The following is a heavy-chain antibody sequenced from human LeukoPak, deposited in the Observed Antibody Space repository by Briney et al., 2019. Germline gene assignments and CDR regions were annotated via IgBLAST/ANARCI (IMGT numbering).Heavy chain of an antibody. CDR2: ISGSGSSI. CDR3: ARAGKDFSLDY. J-gene: IGHJ4*02. CDR1: GFTFSSYG. D-gene: IGHD1-14*01. Sequence: GGSLRLSCAASGFTFSSYGMSWVRQAPGKGLEWVSAISGSGSSIHYVDSVKGRFTISRDNAKNSLYLQMNSLRAEDTAVYYCARAGKDFSLDYWGQGTLVTVSS. V-gene: IGHV3-21*01.